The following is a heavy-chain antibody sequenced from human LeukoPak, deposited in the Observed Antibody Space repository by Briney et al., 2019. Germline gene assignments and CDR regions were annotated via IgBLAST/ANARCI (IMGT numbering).Heavy chain of an antibody. Sequence: GGSLRLSCAASGFRFTYAWMNWVRQAPGKGLEWVGRIKSKTDGGTTDYAAPVKGRFTISRDDSENTLFLQMNSLKTEDTAVYYCTTDPQWPPSGWGQGTLVTVSS. V-gene: IGHV3-15*01. CDR1: GFRFTYAW. CDR2: IKSKTDGGTT. J-gene: IGHJ4*02. D-gene: IGHD6-19*01. CDR3: TTDPQWPPSG.